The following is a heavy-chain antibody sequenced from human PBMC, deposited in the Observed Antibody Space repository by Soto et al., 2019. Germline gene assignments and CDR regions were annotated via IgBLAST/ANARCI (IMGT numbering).Heavy chain of an antibody. CDR3: ARVGGVPYYYGMDV. D-gene: IGHD2-8*01. Sequence: GGSLRLSCAASGFTFSSYAMHWVRQAPGKGLEYVSAISSNGGSTYYANSVKGRFTISRDNSKNTLYLQMGSLRAEDMAVYYCARVGGVPYYYGMDVWGQGTTVTVSS. CDR2: ISSNGGST. V-gene: IGHV3-64*01. J-gene: IGHJ6*02. CDR1: GFTFSSYA.